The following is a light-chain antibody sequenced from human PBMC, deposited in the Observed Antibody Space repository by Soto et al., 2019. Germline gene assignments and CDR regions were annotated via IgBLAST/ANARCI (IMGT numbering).Light chain of an antibody. CDR3: AAWDDSLIGYV. CDR1: SSNIGSNT. J-gene: IGLJ1*01. CDR2: NNN. V-gene: IGLV1-44*01. Sequence: QSVLTQPPSTSGTPGQGVTISCSGSSSNIGSNTVSWCQQLPGTAPKPLIYNNNQRPSGVPDRFSGSKSGTSASLAISGLQYEDEADYYCAAWDDSLIGYVFGTGTKVTVL.